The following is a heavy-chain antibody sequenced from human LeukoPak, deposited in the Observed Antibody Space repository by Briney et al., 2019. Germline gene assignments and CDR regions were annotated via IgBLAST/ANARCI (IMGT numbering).Heavy chain of an antibody. CDR1: GFTFSSYA. V-gene: IGHV3-30-3*01. J-gene: IGHJ6*03. D-gene: IGHD2-2*01. CDR3: AKGQARVVPAFTGYYYYMDV. CDR2: ISYDGSNK. Sequence: GGSLRLSCAASGFTFSSYAMHWVRQAPGKGLEWVAVISYDGSNKYYADSVKGRFTISRDNSKNTLYLQMNSLRAEDTAVYYCAKGQARVVPAFTGYYYYMDVWGKGTTVTVSS.